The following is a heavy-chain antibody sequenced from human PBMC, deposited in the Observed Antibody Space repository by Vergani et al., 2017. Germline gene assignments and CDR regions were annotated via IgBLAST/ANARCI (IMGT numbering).Heavy chain of an antibody. D-gene: IGHD3-10*01. Sequence: EVQLVESGGGLVKPGGSLRLSCAASGFTFSSYTMTWVRQAPGKGLEWVSSISSSSSYIHYSDSLKGRFTISRDNAKSSLYLQMNSLRAEDTGVYYCARDRYYRGSGSYPYYYYYGLDVWGQGTAVTVSS. J-gene: IGHJ6*02. CDR3: ARDRYYRGSGSYPYYYYYGLDV. CDR1: GFTFSSYT. CDR2: ISSSSSYI. V-gene: IGHV3-21*01.